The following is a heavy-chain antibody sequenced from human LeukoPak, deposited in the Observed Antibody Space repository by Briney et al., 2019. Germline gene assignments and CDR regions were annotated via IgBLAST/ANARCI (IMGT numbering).Heavy chain of an antibody. V-gene: IGHV3-23*01. Sequence: PGGSLRLSCAASGFTFSSYAMSWVRQAPGKGLEWVSAIGGSGSSTYYADSVKGRFTISRDNSKNTLYLQMNSLRAEDTAVYYCAKDQDSSGWYDVAYWGQGTLVTVSS. CDR2: IGGSGSST. D-gene: IGHD6-19*01. CDR1: GFTFSSYA. J-gene: IGHJ4*02. CDR3: AKDQDSSGWYDVAY.